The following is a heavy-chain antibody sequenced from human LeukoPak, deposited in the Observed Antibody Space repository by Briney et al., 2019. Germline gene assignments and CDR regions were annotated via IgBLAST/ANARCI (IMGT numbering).Heavy chain of an antibody. V-gene: IGHV3-9*01. Sequence: PGGSLRLSCAASGFTFDDYAMHWVRQAPGKGLEWVSGISWNSGSIGYADSVRGRFTISRDNAKNTLYLQMNRLRAEDTAVYYCLTILEATIDAFDISGQGTMGTVSS. CDR3: LTILEATIDAFDI. CDR2: ISWNSGSI. J-gene: IGHJ3*02. D-gene: IGHD1-26*01. CDR1: GFTFDDYA.